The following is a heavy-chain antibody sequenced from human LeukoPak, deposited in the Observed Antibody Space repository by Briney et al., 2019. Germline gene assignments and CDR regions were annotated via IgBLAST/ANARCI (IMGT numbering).Heavy chain of an antibody. V-gene: IGHV4-39*01. CDR1: SGSISSTSYY. CDR2: IIYSGNT. CDR3: GRHFHDSGYVVDF. Sequence: SETLSLTCTVSSGSISSTSYYWGWIRQPPGKGLEWIGGIIYSGNTYYNPSLKSRVTISVDTTKNQFSLKLTSVTAADTAVYLCGRHFHDSGYVVDFWGQGTLVTVSS. J-gene: IGHJ4*02. D-gene: IGHD6-13*01.